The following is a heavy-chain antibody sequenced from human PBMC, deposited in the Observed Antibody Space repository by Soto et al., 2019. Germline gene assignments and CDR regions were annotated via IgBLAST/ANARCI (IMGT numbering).Heavy chain of an antibody. Sequence: QVQLVQSGAEVLKPGSSVKLSCKASGDTFATFAISWVLQAPGQGLEWMGGIIPIVRTPAYAQKVQGRVTIPSDVSTSTAYMVLSRLRSDDTAVYYCARDKGRGELGGNDYCALDVWGQGPRVSVSS. D-gene: IGHD1-7*01. V-gene: IGHV1-69*05. CDR3: ARDKGRGELGGNDYCALDV. CDR2: IIPIVRTP. J-gene: IGHJ6*02. CDR1: GDTFATFA.